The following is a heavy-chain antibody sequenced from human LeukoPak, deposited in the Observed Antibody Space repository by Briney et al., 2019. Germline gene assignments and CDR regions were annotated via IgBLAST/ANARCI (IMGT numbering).Heavy chain of an antibody. Sequence: GGSLRLSCAASGFTVSSNYMSWVRQAPGKGLEWVSVIYSGGSTYYADSVKGRFTISRDNSKNTLYLQMNSLRAEDTAVYYCAREVVEWKYYYYGMDVWGQGTTVTVSS. CDR3: AREVVEWKYYYYGMDV. D-gene: IGHD2-15*01. CDR2: IYSGGST. V-gene: IGHV3-53*01. CDR1: GFTVSSNY. J-gene: IGHJ6*02.